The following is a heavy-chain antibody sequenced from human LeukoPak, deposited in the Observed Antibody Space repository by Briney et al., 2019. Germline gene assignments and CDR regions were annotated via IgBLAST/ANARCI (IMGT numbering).Heavy chain of an antibody. D-gene: IGHD6-6*01. CDR1: GGSISSYF. J-gene: IGHJ3*02. Sequence: SETLSLSCTVSGGSISSYFWSWIRQPAGKGLEWIGRIYTSGSTNYNPSLKSQVTMSVDTSKNQFSLKLSSVTAADTAVYYCARVADSSSSFYAFDIWGQGTTVTVSS. CDR3: ARVADSSSSFYAFDI. CDR2: IYTSGST. V-gene: IGHV4-4*07.